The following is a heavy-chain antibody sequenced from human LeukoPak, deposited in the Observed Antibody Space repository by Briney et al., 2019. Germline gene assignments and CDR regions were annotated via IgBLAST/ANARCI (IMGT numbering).Heavy chain of an antibody. J-gene: IGHJ4*02. D-gene: IGHD2-15*01. CDR1: GFTFDDYG. Sequence: GGSLRLSCAASGFTFDDYGMSWVRQAPGKGLEWVSGINWNGGSTGYADSVKGRFTISRGNAKTSLYLQMNSLRAEDTAVYYCARESPHCSGVSCFFDYWGQGTLVTVSS. V-gene: IGHV3-20*04. CDR2: INWNGGST. CDR3: ARESPHCSGVSCFFDY.